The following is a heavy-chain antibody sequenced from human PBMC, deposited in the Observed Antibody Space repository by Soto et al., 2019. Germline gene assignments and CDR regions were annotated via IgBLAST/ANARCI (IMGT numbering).Heavy chain of an antibody. CDR2: SIPISGTA. CDR1: GGTFSSYA. V-gene: IGHV1-69*01. J-gene: IGHJ6*01. CDR3: ARTQGSGTSLGIYFYYYYGMDV. Sequence: QVQLVQSGAEVKKPGSSVKVSCKASGGTFSSYAISWVRQAPGPGLEWMGGSIPISGTANYAQKFQGRVTSTADESPSTAYMELSSQRSEDTAVYYRARTQGSGTSLGIYFYYYYGMDVWGQGTTVTVSS. D-gene: IGHD1-26*01.